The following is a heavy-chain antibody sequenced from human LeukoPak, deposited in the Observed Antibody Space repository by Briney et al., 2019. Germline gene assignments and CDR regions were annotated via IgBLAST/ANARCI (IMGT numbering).Heavy chain of an antibody. Sequence: ASVKVSCKASGYTSINYYVHWVRQAPGQGLEWMGIINPSGGTTTYAQKIQGRVTLTRDTSTSTVYMELSSLRSDDTSVYYCAREGYGSGRRLGMDVWGQGTTVTVSS. V-gene: IGHV1-46*01. J-gene: IGHJ6*02. D-gene: IGHD3-10*01. CDR2: INPSGGTT. CDR3: AREGYGSGRRLGMDV. CDR1: GYTSINYY.